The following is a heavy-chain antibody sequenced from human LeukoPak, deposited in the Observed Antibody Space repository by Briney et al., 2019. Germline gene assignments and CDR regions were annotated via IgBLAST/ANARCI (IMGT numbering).Heavy chain of an antibody. J-gene: IGHJ4*02. CDR2: ISWNSGSI. V-gene: IGHV3-9*01. D-gene: IGHD2-2*02. CDR1: GFTFDDYA. Sequence: PGGSLRLSCAASGFTFDDYAMHWVRQAPGRGLEWVSGISWNSGSIGYADSVKGRFTISRDNAKNSLYLQMNSLRAEDTALYYCAKADCSSTSCYTVDYWGRGTLVTVSS. CDR3: AKADCSSTSCYTVDY.